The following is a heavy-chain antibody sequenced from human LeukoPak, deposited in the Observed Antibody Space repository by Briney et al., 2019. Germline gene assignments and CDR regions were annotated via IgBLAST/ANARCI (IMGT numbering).Heavy chain of an antibody. J-gene: IGHJ1*01. Sequence: GGSLRLSCAASGFAFSNAWMSWVRQAPGKGLEWVGRIKSKTDGGTTDYAAPVKGRFTISRDNAKNSLYLQMNSLRAEDTAVYYCARGSYSSTAEYFQHWGQGTLVTVSS. CDR1: GFAFSNAW. CDR3: ARGSYSSTAEYFQH. D-gene: IGHD3-16*01. V-gene: IGHV3-15*01. CDR2: IKSKTDGGTT.